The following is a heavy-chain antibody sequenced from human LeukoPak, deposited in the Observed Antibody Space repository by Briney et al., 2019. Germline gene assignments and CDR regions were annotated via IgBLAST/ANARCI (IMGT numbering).Heavy chain of an antibody. Sequence: PGGSLRLSCAASGFTFSSYAMSWVRQAPGKGLEWVASIDDIPTIINYADSVRGRFTISRDDARNSVYLQMSSLGAEDTALYYCVRDFYCHNGACFDFWGQGILVTVSS. D-gene: IGHD2-8*01. J-gene: IGHJ4*02. CDR1: GFTFSSYA. CDR3: VRDFYCHNGACFDF. V-gene: IGHV3-21*01. CDR2: IDDIPTII.